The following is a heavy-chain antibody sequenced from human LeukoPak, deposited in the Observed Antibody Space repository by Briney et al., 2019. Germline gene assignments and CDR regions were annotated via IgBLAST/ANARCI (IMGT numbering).Heavy chain of an antibody. CDR2: IYYSGST. D-gene: IGHD4-17*01. Sequence: DPSETLSLTCSVSGGSISGSSYYWGWIRQPPGKGLEWIGSIYYSGSTYYSASLKSRVTISVDTSKNQFSLKLSSVTAADTAVYYCARAYGDYDYWGQGTLVTVSS. V-gene: IGHV4-39*01. CDR3: ARAYGDYDY. CDR1: GGSISGSSYY. J-gene: IGHJ4*02.